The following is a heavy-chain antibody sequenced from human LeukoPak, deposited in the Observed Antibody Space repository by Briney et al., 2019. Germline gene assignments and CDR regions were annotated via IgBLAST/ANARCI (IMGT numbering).Heavy chain of an antibody. CDR2: ISGSGGST. J-gene: IGHJ4*02. CDR3: AKRVDYDSSGFDY. CDR1: GFTFSSYA. D-gene: IGHD3-22*01. Sequence: PGGSLRLSCAASGFTFSSYAISWVRQAPGKGLEWVSAISGSGGSTYYADSVKGRFTISRDNSKNTLYLQMNSLRAEDTAVYYCAKRVDYDSSGFDYWGQGTLVTVSS. V-gene: IGHV3-23*01.